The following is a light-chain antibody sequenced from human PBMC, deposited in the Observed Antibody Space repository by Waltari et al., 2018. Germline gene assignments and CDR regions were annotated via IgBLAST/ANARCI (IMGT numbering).Light chain of an antibody. J-gene: IGLJ2*01. V-gene: IGLV1-40*01. CDR1: NIGAGYD. Sequence: NIGAGYDVHWYQRLPGAAPQVIIYDNNNRPSGVPDRFSGSKSGTSATLAITGLQAEDEADYYCQSYDTSLNAVFGGGTKLTVL. CDR3: QSYDTSLNAV. CDR2: DNN.